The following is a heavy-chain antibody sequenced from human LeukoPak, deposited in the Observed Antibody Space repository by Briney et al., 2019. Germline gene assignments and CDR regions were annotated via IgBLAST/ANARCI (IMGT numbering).Heavy chain of an antibody. Sequence: QPGGSLRLSCAASGFTFDDYAMHWVRQAPGKGLEWVSLISGDGGRTYYADSVKGRFTISRDNSKNSLYLQMNSLRAEDTALYYCAKDSIPGNYDSGGAFDIWGQGTMVTVSS. CDR3: AKDSIPGNYDSGGAFDI. CDR1: GFTFDDYA. CDR2: ISGDGGRT. J-gene: IGHJ3*02. D-gene: IGHD3-22*01. V-gene: IGHV3-43*02.